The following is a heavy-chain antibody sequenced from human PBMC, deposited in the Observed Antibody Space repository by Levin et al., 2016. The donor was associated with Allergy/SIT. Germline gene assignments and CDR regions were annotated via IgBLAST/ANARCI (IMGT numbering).Heavy chain of an antibody. V-gene: IGHV2-5*02. D-gene: IGHD6-13*01. Sequence: WIRQPPGKALEWLALIYWDDDKRYSPSLKSRLTITKDTSKNQVVLTMTNMDPVDTATYYCAHRRLRGPARYSSLFDYWGQGTLVTVSS. CDR2: IYWDDDK. J-gene: IGHJ4*02. CDR3: AHRRLRGPARYSSLFDY.